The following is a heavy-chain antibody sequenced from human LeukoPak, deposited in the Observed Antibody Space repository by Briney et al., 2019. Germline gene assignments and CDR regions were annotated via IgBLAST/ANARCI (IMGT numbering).Heavy chain of an antibody. CDR1: GGSISSGDYY. D-gene: IGHD3-22*01. V-gene: IGHV4-30-4*01. CDR3: ARDYYDSSGYFPGHFQH. Sequence: SQTLSLTCTVSGGSISSGDYYWSWIRQPPGKGLEWIGYIYYSGSTYYNPSLKSRVTISVDTSKNQFSLKLSSVTAADTAVYYCARDYYDSSGYFPGHFQHWGQGTLVTVSS. J-gene: IGHJ1*01. CDR2: IYYSGST.